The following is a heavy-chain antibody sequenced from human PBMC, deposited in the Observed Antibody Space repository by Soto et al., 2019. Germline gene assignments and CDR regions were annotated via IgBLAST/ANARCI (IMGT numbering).Heavy chain of an antibody. D-gene: IGHD1-7*01. CDR2: FIPMYGTS. CDR3: ATGTRDGYNYGYFDL. J-gene: IGHJ2*01. V-gene: IGHV1-69*01. Sequence: QVQLVQSGAELKKPGSSVKVSCKASGGTFGNFAISWVRQAPGQGPEWVAGFIPMYGTSNYADDFRGGITLTADESTATADLELSSLSSEDTAIYYCATGTRDGYNYGYFDLWGRGTQVTVSS. CDR1: GGTFGNFA.